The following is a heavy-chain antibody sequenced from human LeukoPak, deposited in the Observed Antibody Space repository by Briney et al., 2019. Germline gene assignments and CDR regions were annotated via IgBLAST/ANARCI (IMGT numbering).Heavy chain of an antibody. D-gene: IGHD6-13*01. CDR2: ISGSGGST. J-gene: IGHJ3*02. CDR3: AKDFSSTWYSAFDI. CDR1: GFTFSSYA. V-gene: IGHV3-23*01. Sequence: GGSLRLSCAASGFTFSSYAMSWVRQAPGKGLEWVSAISGSGGSTYYADPVKGRFTISRDNSKNTLYLQMSSLRAEDTAVYYCAKDFSSTWYSAFDIWGQGTMGTVSS.